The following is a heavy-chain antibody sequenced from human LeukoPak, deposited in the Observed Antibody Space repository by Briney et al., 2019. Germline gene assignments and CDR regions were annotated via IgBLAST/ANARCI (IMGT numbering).Heavy chain of an antibody. D-gene: IGHD6-13*01. CDR1: GYTFTSYG. V-gene: IGHV1-18*01. Sequence: ASVKVSCKASGYTFTSYGISWVRQAPGQGLEWMGWISAYNGNTNYAQKLQGRVTMTTDTSTSTAYMELRSLRSDDTAVYYCARDLRPLGVAAAVTDYWGQGTLVTVSS. CDR2: ISAYNGNT. CDR3: ARDLRPLGVAAAVTDY. J-gene: IGHJ4*02.